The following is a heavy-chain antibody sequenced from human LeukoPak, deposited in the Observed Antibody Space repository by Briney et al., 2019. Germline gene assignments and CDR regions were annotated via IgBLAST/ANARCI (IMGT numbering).Heavy chain of an antibody. Sequence: SLRLSCAASGFTLRSYEMNWVPQAPGNGLECVSYISSSGSTIYYADSVTGRFTISRDNAKNSLYLQMNSLRAEDTAVYYCASLVPTGTAQTSSYWGQGTLVTDSS. V-gene: IGHV3-48*03. D-gene: IGHD1-1*01. CDR2: ISSSGSTI. J-gene: IGHJ4*02. CDR3: ASLVPTGTAQTSSY. CDR1: GFTLRSYE.